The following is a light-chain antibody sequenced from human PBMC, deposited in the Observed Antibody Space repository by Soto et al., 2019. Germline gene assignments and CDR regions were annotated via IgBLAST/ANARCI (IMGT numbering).Light chain of an antibody. CDR2: AAS. CDR1: QDISRY. CDR3: QQLYSYSS. J-gene: IGKJ5*01. V-gene: IGKV1-9*01. Sequence: DIQLTQSPSFVSASVGERVTITCRASQDISRYLAWYQQKPGEAPKLLISAASTLHSGVPSRFSGSGSGTEFTLSFSYLLPEDFATYYCQQLYSYSSFGQGTRLESK.